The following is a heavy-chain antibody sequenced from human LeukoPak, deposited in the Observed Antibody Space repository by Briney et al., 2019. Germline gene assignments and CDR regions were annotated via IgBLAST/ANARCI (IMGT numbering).Heavy chain of an antibody. Sequence: PGGSLRLSCAASGFTFSSYSMNWVRQAPGKGLEWVSYISSSSSTIYYADSVKGRFTISRDNAKNSLYLQMISLRAEDTAVYYCARDLSIFGVVTPFDYWGQGTLVTVSS. J-gene: IGHJ4*02. CDR2: ISSSSSTI. V-gene: IGHV3-48*01. CDR1: GFTFSSYS. D-gene: IGHD3-3*01. CDR3: ARDLSIFGVVTPFDY.